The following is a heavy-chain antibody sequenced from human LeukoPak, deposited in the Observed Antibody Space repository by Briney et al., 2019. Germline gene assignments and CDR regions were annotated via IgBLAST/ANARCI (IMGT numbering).Heavy chain of an antibody. V-gene: IGHV3-23*01. CDR1: GFSFTNYA. D-gene: IGHD3-9*01. J-gene: IGHJ4*02. CDR3: ARASWILTADAVC. CDR2: TKGGGET. Sequence: PGGSLRLSCAASGFSFTNYAMSWVRQAPARGPEWLSSTKGGGETFYADSVKGRVTLSRDDSRNTVYLQLNNLRVEDTAIYYCARASWILTADAVCWGQGTQVTVSS.